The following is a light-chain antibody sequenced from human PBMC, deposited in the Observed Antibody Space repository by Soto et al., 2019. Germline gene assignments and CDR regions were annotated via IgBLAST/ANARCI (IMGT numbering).Light chain of an antibody. V-gene: IGKV3-20*01. CDR1: QSVFSTY. CDR2: IAS. Sequence: EIVLTQSPGTLSLSPGERATVSCRASQSVFSTYLAWYQQKPGLAPRLLIYIASTRATGIPDRLSGSGSGTDFTLTISSTVPADFAVYDCQQYGDAPYTFGQGTTLEIK. J-gene: IGKJ2*01. CDR3: QQYGDAPYT.